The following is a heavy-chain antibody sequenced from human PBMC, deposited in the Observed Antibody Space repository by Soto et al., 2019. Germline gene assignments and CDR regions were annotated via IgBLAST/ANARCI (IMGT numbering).Heavy chain of an antibody. Sequence: QVQLVQSGAEVKKPGASVKVSCKASGYTFTSYDINWVRQATGQGLEWMGWMNPNSGNTGYAQKFQGRVTMTRNTSISKAYMELSSLRSEDTAVYYCARIFTYYDFWSGYYKRGFYYYYGMDVWGQGTTVTVSS. J-gene: IGHJ6*02. CDR1: GYTFTSYD. CDR2: MNPNSGNT. V-gene: IGHV1-8*01. D-gene: IGHD3-3*01. CDR3: ARIFTYYDFWSGYYKRGFYYYYGMDV.